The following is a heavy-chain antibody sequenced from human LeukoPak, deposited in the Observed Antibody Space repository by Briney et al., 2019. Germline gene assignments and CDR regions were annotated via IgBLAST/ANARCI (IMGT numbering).Heavy chain of an antibody. CDR1: GYTFTVYY. Sequence: GASVTVSCTASGYTFTVYYMHWVRQAPGQGLEWMGWINPNSGGTNYAQKFQGRVTMTRDTSISTAYMELSRLRSDDTAVYYCAREDGDYEGICYDYWGQGTLVTVSS. D-gene: IGHD4-17*01. CDR2: INPNSGGT. V-gene: IGHV1-2*02. J-gene: IGHJ4*02. CDR3: AREDGDYEGICYDY.